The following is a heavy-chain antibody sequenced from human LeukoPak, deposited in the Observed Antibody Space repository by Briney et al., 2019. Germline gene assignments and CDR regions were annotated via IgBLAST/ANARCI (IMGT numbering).Heavy chain of an antibody. CDR1: GYTFTSYG. V-gene: IGHV1-18*01. D-gene: IGHD3-16*01. Sequence: ASVKVSCKASGYTFTSYGINWVRQAPGQGLEWMGWISAYNGNTNYAQKLQDRVTMTTDTSTSTAYMELRSLRSDDTAIYYCARMMIIPVAGHRPLFDYWGQGTLVTASS. J-gene: IGHJ4*02. CDR3: ARMMIIPVAGHRPLFDY. CDR2: ISAYNGNT.